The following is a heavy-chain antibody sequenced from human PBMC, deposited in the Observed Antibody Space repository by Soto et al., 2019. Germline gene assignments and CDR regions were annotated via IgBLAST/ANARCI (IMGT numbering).Heavy chain of an antibody. V-gene: IGHV1-69*13. CDR1: GGTFSSYA. Sequence: SVKVSCKASGGTFSSYAISWVRQAPGQGLELMGGIIPIFGTANYAQKFQGRVTITADESTSTAYMELSSLGSEDTAVYYCARTYSSGWRYYYGMDVWGQGTTVTVSS. J-gene: IGHJ6*02. D-gene: IGHD6-19*01. CDR3: ARTYSSGWRYYYGMDV. CDR2: IIPIFGTA.